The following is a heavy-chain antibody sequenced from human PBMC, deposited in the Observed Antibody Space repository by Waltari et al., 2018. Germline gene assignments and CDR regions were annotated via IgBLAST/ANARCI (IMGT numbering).Heavy chain of an antibody. J-gene: IGHJ6*02. D-gene: IGHD6-13*01. V-gene: IGHV1-18*01. CDR1: GYTFTSYG. CDR2: ISAYNGNT. CDR3: ASQDRIAAAGTPYYYYGMDV. Sequence: QVQLVQSGAEVKKPGASVKVSCKASGYTFTSYGISWVRQAPGQGLEWMGWISAYNGNTNYAQKLQGRVTMTTDTSTSTAYMELRSLRSDDTAVYYCASQDRIAAAGTPYYYYGMDVWGQGTTVTVSS.